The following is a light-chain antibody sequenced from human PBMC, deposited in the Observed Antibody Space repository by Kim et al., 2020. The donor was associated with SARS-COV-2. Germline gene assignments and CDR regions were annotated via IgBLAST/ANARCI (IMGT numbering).Light chain of an antibody. V-gene: IGKV1-9*01. J-gene: IGKJ1*01. CDR1: QDISNY. CDR2: GAS. Sequence: DIQLTQSPSFLSASVGERVTITCRASQDISNYLAWYQQIAGKAPKPLIYGASTLASGVPSRFSGSGFGTEFALTISSLQPEDFATYFCQQFFVYPRTFGQGTKVDIK. CDR3: QQFFVYPRT.